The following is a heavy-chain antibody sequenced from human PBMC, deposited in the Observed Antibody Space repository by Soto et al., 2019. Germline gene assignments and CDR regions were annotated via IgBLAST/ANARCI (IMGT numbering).Heavy chain of an antibody. Sequence: PGGSLRLSCAASGFTFDDYAMHWVRQVPGKGLEWVSGINWNSGSIGYADSVKGRFAISRDNAKNSLHLQMNSLRAEDTAFYYCVKDESINWYSGHFDYWGQGTLVTVSS. V-gene: IGHV3-9*01. CDR2: INWNSGSI. D-gene: IGHD6-13*01. J-gene: IGHJ4*02. CDR3: VKDESINWYSGHFDY. CDR1: GFTFDDYA.